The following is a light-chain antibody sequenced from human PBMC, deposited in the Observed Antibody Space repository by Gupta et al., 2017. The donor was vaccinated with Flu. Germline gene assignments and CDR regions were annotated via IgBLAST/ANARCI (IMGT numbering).Light chain of an antibody. V-gene: IGLV3-21*02. CDR1: NIETKT. Sequence: APGETARVTCGGNNIETKTVHWYQQKPGQAPVLVVYDDSDRPSGIPERFSGSNSGNTATLTISRVEAGDEADYYCQVWDSSSDVFGTGTKVTVL. CDR2: DDS. J-gene: IGLJ1*01. CDR3: QVWDSSSDV.